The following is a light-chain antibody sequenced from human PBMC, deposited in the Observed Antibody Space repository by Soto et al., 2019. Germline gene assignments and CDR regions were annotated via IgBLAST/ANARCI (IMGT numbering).Light chain of an antibody. V-gene: IGKV3-20*01. CDR3: QQYGSSHGAVLLNT. CDR2: GAS. J-gene: IGKJ2*01. Sequence: EIVLTQSPGTLSLSPGERATLSCRASQSVSSSYLAWYQQKPGQAPRLLIYGASSRATGIPDRFSGSGSGTDFTLNISRLEPEDFAVYYCQQYGSSHGAVLLNTFGQGTKLEIK. CDR1: QSVSSSY.